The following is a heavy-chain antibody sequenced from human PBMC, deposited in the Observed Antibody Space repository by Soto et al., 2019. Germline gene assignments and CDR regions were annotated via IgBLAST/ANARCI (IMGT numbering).Heavy chain of an antibody. Sequence: SETLSLTCTVSGGSISSYCWSWIRQPPGKGLEWIGYIYYSGSTNYNPSLKSRVTISVDTSKNQFSLKLSSVTAADTAVYYCARQVDCSGGSCYSFDYWGQGTLVTVSS. V-gene: IGHV4-59*08. CDR3: ARQVDCSGGSCYSFDY. D-gene: IGHD2-15*01. CDR2: IYYSGST. J-gene: IGHJ4*02. CDR1: GGSISSYC.